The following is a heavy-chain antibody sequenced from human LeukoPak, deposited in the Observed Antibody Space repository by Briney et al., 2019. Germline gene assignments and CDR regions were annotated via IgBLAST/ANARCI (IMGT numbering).Heavy chain of an antibody. J-gene: IGHJ4*02. CDR3: ASQSYGLFEY. V-gene: IGHV3-7*01. CDR2: IKQDGSEK. Sequence: GGSLRLSCAASGFTFSGYAMSWVRQAPGKGLEWVANIKQDGSEKYYVDSVKGRFTISRDNAKNSLYLQMNSLRAEDTAVYYCASQSYGLFEYWGQGTLVTVSS. D-gene: IGHD3-10*01. CDR1: GFTFSGYA.